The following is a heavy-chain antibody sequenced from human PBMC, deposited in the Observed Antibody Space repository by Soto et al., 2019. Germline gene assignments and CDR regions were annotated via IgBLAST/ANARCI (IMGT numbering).Heavy chain of an antibody. J-gene: IGHJ6*02. Sequence: SETLSLTCTVSGGSIRGGYMSWIRQPPGKGLEWIGYMYNTGTHFYNPSFKSRVTISVDTSKNQFSLKLHSVTAADTAVYYCARDLWGYCGTDCYPLDVWGQGTTVT. CDR3: ARDLWGYCGTDCYPLDV. CDR2: MYNTGTH. D-gene: IGHD2-21*02. V-gene: IGHV4-59*01. CDR1: GGSIRGGY.